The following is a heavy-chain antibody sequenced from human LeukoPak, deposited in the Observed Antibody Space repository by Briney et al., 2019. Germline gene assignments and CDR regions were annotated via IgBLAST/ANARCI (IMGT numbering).Heavy chain of an antibody. CDR1: RFTISKYW. CDR3: APQQAYSPYNWFDP. J-gene: IGHJ5*02. V-gene: IGHV3-74*03. D-gene: IGHD5-12*01. Sequence: GRSLRLSCVGSRFTISKYWMHRVRQAPGTGLVWVSRIHPDGSITTYADSVKGRFTISRDNAENTLYLQMNSLRAEDTGVYYCAPQQAYSPYNWFDPWGQGTLVTVSS. CDR2: IHPDGSIT.